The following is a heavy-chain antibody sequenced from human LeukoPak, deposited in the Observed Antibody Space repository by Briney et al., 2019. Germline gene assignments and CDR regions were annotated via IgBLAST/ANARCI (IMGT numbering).Heavy chain of an antibody. D-gene: IGHD3-9*01. CDR2: IYHSGST. CDR1: GGSISSGGYS. J-gene: IGHJ6*02. Sequence: TLSLTCALPGGSISSGGYSWSWIRQPPGKGLEWIGYIYHSGSTYYNPSLKSRVTISVDRSKNQFSLKLSSVTAADTAVYYCARSPYYDILTRSYGMDVWGQGTTVTVSS. V-gene: IGHV4-30-2*01. CDR3: ARSPYYDILTRSYGMDV.